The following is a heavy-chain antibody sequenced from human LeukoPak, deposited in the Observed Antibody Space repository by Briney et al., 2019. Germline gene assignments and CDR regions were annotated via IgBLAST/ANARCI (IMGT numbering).Heavy chain of an antibody. CDR3: APAAVTYFDY. Sequence: GGSLRLSCAASGFTFSSYGMHWVRQAPGKGLEWVAVISYDGSNKYYADSVKGRFTISRDNSKNTLYLQMNSLRAEDTAVYYCAPAAVTYFDYWGQGTLVTVSS. D-gene: IGHD4-17*01. J-gene: IGHJ4*02. CDR2: ISYDGSNK. CDR1: GFTFSSYG. V-gene: IGHV3-30*03.